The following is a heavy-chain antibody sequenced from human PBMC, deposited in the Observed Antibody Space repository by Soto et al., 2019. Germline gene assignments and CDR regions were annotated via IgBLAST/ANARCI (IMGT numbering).Heavy chain of an antibody. CDR2: ISGNGEVI. Sequence: PGGSLRLSCAGSGFTFSDYYIHWIRRAPGKGLEWISYISGNGEVIQYAASARGRFTISRDNAENSVYLEMESLRDEDTALYYCARDVDADFRTDFDYWGRGTLVAVSS. D-gene: IGHD4-17*01. CDR3: ARDVDADFRTDFDY. CDR1: GFTFSDYY. J-gene: IGHJ4*02. V-gene: IGHV3-11*01.